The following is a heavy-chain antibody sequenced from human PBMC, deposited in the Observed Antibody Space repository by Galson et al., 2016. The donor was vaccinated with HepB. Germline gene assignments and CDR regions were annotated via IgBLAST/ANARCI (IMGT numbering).Heavy chain of an antibody. J-gene: IGHJ4*01. CDR3: AASPPEYPPFEIDY. CDR1: GGDISSRSTYY. CDR2: IYYSGST. D-gene: IGHD1-14*01. V-gene: IGHV4-39*01. Sequence: ETLSLNGKGSGGDISSRSTYYWGGIRQPPGKGLEWIGSIYYSGSTYYNPSLKSRVTIFVDTSKNQFSLKLSSVTAADTAVYYCAASPPEYPPFEIDY.